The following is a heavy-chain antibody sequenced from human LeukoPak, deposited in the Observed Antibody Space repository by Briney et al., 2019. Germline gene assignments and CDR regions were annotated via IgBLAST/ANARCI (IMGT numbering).Heavy chain of an antibody. CDR3: TRLGSGYYYAFDY. Sequence: PGGSLRLSCTASGFTFGDYAMSWVRQAPGKGLEWVGFIRSKAYGGTTEYAASVKGRFTISRDDSKSIAYLQMNSLKTEDTAVYYCTRLGSGYYYAFDYWGQGTLVTVPS. CDR2: IRSKAYGGTT. D-gene: IGHD3-22*01. V-gene: IGHV3-49*04. J-gene: IGHJ4*02. CDR1: GFTFGDYA.